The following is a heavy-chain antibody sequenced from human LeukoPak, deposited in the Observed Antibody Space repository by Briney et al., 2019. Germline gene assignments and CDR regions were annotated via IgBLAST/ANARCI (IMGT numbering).Heavy chain of an antibody. V-gene: IGHV4-61*08. CDR3: ARHLHSDGSGSYSNWLDP. CDR2: IYTRGKT. J-gene: IGHJ5*02. CDR1: GGSISSGGYY. D-gene: IGHD3-10*01. Sequence: SETLSLTCTVSGGSISSGGYYWSWIRQHPGKGLEWIGYIYTRGKTNSNPSLKGRVTILGDTSKNQFSLKLSSVTAADTAVYYCARHLHSDGSGSYSNWLDPWGQGILVTVSS.